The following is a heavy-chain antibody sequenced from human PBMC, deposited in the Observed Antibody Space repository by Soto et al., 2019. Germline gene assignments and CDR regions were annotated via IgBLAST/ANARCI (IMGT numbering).Heavy chain of an antibody. V-gene: IGHV1-58*01. CDR1: GFTFRSSA. Sequence: SVKVSCKASGFTFRSSAVQWVRQARGQRLEWIGWIVVGSGNTNYAQKFQERVTITNDMSTNTAYMELNSLRSEDTAVYYCAADPYYYDSSDYYSFDYWGQGTLVTVSS. J-gene: IGHJ4*02. CDR2: IVVGSGNT. CDR3: AADPYYYDSSDYYSFDY. D-gene: IGHD3-22*01.